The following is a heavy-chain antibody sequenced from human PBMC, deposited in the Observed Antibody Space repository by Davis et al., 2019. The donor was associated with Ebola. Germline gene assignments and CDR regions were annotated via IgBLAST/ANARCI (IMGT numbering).Heavy chain of an antibody. CDR3: ATLTSGYIPFDY. CDR1: GYTFTGYY. V-gene: IGHV1-2*02. Sequence: ASVKVSCKASGYTFTGYYMHWVRQAPGQGLEWMGWINPNSGGTNYAQKFQGRVTMTRDTSISTAYMELSRLRSDDTAVYYCATLTSGYIPFDYWGQGTLVTVSS. J-gene: IGHJ4*02. D-gene: IGHD3-22*01. CDR2: INPNSGGT.